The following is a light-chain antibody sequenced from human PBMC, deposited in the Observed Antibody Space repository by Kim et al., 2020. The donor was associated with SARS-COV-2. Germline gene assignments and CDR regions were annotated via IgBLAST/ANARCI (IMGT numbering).Light chain of an antibody. CDR1: KLGDKY. CDR2: QDS. Sequence: SPGQTASITCSGDKLGDKYACWYQQKPSQSPVLAIYQDSKRPSGIPARFSGSNSGNTATLTISGTQAMDEADYSCQAWDSSTAVVFGGGTQLTVL. V-gene: IGLV3-1*01. CDR3: QAWDSSTAVV. J-gene: IGLJ2*01.